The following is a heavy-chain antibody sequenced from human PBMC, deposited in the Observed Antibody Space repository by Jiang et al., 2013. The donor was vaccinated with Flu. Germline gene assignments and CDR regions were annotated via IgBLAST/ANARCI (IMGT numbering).Heavy chain of an antibody. CDR2: INPSGGST. J-gene: IGHJ5*02. Sequence: SGAEVKKPGASVKVSCKASGYTFTSYYMHWVRQAPGQGLEWMGIINPSGGSTSYAQKFQGRVTMTRDTSTSTVYMELSSLRSEDTAVYYCARDHWYNWNGSPRYNWFDPWGQGTLVTVSS. CDR3: ARDHWYNWNGSPRYNWFDP. V-gene: IGHV1-46*01. D-gene: IGHD1-20*01. CDR1: GYTFTSYY.